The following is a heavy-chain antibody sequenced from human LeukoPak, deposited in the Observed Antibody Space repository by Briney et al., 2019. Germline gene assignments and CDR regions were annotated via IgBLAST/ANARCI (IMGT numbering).Heavy chain of an antibody. CDR2: INHSGST. CDR3: ARVYYDSSGYYRSGAFDI. Sequence: TSETLSLTCAVYGGSFSGYYWSWIRQPPGKGLEWIGEINHSGSTNYNPSLKSRVTISVDTSKNQFSLKLSSVIAADTAVYYCARVYYDSSGYYRSGAFDIWGQGTMVTVSS. J-gene: IGHJ3*02. V-gene: IGHV4-34*01. CDR1: GGSFSGYY. D-gene: IGHD3-22*01.